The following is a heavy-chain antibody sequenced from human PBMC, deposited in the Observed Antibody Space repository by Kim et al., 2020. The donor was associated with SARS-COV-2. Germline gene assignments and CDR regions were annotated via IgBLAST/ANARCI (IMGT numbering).Heavy chain of an antibody. D-gene: IGHD3-10*01. Sequence: SETLSLTCTVSDASISSGDYYWSWIRQPPGQGLEWIGYIYYTGSTYYNPSLKSRLTISVDTSKDEFSMKLTSVTAADTAIYYCARAANSGSFFDYWGQGTLVAVSS. CDR2: IYYTGST. J-gene: IGHJ4*02. CDR1: DASISSGDYY. CDR3: ARAANSGSFFDY. V-gene: IGHV4-30-4*01.